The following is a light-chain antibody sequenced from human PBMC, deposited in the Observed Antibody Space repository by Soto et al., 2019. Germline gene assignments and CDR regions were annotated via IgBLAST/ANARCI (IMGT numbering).Light chain of an antibody. CDR2: AAS. CDR3: QQFNSYPQT. V-gene: IGKV1-9*01. CDR1: QGISSY. J-gene: IGKJ5*01. Sequence: DIQLTQSPSFLSASVGDRVTITCRASQGISSYLAGYQQKPGKAPNLMIYAASTLQRGVPSRFSGNGSETECTLTISSLQPEDFATYYCQQFNSYPQTFGQGTRLEIK.